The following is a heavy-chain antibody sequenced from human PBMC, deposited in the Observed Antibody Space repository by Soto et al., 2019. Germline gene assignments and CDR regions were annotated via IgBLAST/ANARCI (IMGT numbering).Heavy chain of an antibody. J-gene: IGHJ6*02. V-gene: IGHV4-30-2*01. CDR3: VRERTIFGVAPGGGVDV. CDR2: VYHSGAT. CDR1: GGSISTSDYT. D-gene: IGHD3-3*01. Sequence: SETLSLTCAVSGGSISTSDYTWSWIRQPPGRGLEWIGSVYHSGATYYMPSLKNRLTMSLDKSKNQFSLDLTSVTAADTAVYYCVRERTIFGVAPGGGVDVWGQGTTVTVSS.